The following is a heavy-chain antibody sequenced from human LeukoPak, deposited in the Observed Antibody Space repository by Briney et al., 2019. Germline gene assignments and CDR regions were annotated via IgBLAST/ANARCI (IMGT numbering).Heavy chain of an antibody. J-gene: IGHJ3*02. CDR2: IILIFGTV. CDR1: GGTFRSYA. CDR3: ARDTGYQRTDAFDI. V-gene: IGHV1-69*13. D-gene: IGHD2-2*01. Sequence: GASVKVSCKASGGTFRSYAISWVRQAPGQGLEWMGGIILIFGTVNYAQKFQGRVTIIADESTSTAYMELSNLRSEDTAVYYCARDTGYQRTDAFDIWGQGTMVTVSS.